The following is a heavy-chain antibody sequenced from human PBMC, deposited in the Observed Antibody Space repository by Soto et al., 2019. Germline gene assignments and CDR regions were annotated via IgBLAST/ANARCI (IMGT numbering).Heavy chain of an antibody. Sequence: QVQLVQSGAEVKTPGSSVEVSCKASGGIFSSFSITWVRQVPGHGLEWMGGIIPMTGTPNYAEKFQGRLTLTADAPTGTAYLVLSSLTSEATAVYYCARGPILPGATSWRDPWGQGTVVIVSS. D-gene: IGHD2-2*01. CDR2: IIPMTGTP. CDR3: ARGPILPGATSWRDP. V-gene: IGHV1-69*01. CDR1: GGIFSSFS. J-gene: IGHJ5*02.